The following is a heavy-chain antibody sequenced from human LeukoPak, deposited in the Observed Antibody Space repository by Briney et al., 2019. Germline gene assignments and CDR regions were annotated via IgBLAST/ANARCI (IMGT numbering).Heavy chain of an antibody. V-gene: IGHV3-74*01. CDR2: INSDGSST. D-gene: IGHD3-10*01. CDR3: AKDRAQTPLKY. J-gene: IGHJ4*02. Sequence: GGSLRLSCAASGFTFSNYWMHWVRQAPGKGLVWVSRINSDGSSTNYADSVKGRFTISRDNAKNTLYLQMNSLRAEDTAVYYCAKDRAQTPLKYWGQGTLVTVSS. CDR1: GFTFSNYW.